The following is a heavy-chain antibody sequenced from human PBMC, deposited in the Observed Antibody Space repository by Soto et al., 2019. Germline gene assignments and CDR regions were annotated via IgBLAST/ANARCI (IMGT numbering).Heavy chain of an antibody. D-gene: IGHD2-2*01. CDR3: ARGVSDIVVVPAAMVVDY. V-gene: IGHV3-21*01. Sequence: GGSLRLSCAASGFTFSSYSMNWVRQAPGKGLEWVSSISSSSSYIYYADSVKGRFTISRDKAKNSLYLQMNSLRAEDTAVYYCARGVSDIVVVPAAMVVDYWGQGTLVTVSS. CDR2: ISSSSSYI. CDR1: GFTFSSYS. J-gene: IGHJ4*02.